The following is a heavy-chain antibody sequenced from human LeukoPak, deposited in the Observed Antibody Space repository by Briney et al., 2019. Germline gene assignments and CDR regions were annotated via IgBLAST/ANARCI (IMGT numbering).Heavy chain of an antibody. CDR1: GFTFSSYW. CDR3: ASGPPWELPDN. J-gene: IGHJ4*02. D-gene: IGHD1-26*01. CDR2: IKQDGSEK. Sequence: GGSLRLSCAASGFTFSSYWMSWVRQAPGKGLEWVANIKQDGSEKYYVDSVKGRFTISRDNSKSTLFLQTNSLRVEDTAVYYCASGPPWELPDNWGQGTLVTVSS. V-gene: IGHV3-7*03.